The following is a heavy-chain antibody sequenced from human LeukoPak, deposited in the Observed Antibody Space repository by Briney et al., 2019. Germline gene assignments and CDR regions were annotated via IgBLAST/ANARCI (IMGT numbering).Heavy chain of an antibody. Sequence: PSETLSLTCTVSGGPISSSSYYWGWIRQPPGKGLEWIGSIYYSGSTYYNPSLKSRVTISVDTSKNQFSLKLSSVTAADTAVYYFGKQAPPLLWVGDDYGIDVWGQGTTVTVSS. CDR3: GKQAPPLLWVGDDYGIDV. CDR1: GGPISSSSYY. D-gene: IGHD3-10*01. J-gene: IGHJ6*02. CDR2: IYYSGST. V-gene: IGHV4-39*01.